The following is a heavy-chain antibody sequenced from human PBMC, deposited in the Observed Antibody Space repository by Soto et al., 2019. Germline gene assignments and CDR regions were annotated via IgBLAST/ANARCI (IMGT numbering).Heavy chain of an antibody. CDR2: ISYDGSNK. J-gene: IGHJ6*02. V-gene: IGHV3-30*19. CDR1: GFTFSSYG. CDR3: ARDRIAARLDYYGMDV. Sequence: VQLVESGGGVVQPGRSLRLSCAASGFTFSSYGMHWVRQAPGKGLEWVAVISYDGSNKYYADSVKGRFTISRDNSKNTLYLQMNSLRAEDTAVYYWARDRIAARLDYYGMDVWGQGTTVTVSS. D-gene: IGHD6-6*01.